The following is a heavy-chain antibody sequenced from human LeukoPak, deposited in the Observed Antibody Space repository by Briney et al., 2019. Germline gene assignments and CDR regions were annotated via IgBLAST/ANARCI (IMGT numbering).Heavy chain of an antibody. D-gene: IGHD3-9*01. V-gene: IGHV4-59*08. CDR2: IYYSGST. Sequence: SETLSLTCTVSGGSISSYYWSWIRQPPGKGLEWVGYIYYSGSTNYNPSLKSRVTISVDTSKNQFSLKLSSVTAADTAVYYCARSADILTGYRRYYGMDVWGQGTTVTVSS. CDR1: GGSISSYY. J-gene: IGHJ6*02. CDR3: ARSADILTGYRRYYGMDV.